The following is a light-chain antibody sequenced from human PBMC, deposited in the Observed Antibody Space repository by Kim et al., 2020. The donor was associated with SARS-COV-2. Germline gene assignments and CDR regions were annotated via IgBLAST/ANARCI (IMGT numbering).Light chain of an antibody. V-gene: IGLV1-40*01. Sequence: RVTIPGTGRNTNNGAGNDVHWYQQLPGTTPKLLIYGNSKRPSGVPDRFSGSKSGTSASLAITGLQAEDEADYYCQTYDSSLSGAVFGGGTQLTVL. CDR2: GNS. J-gene: IGLJ2*01. CDR1: NTNNGAGND. CDR3: QTYDSSLSGAV.